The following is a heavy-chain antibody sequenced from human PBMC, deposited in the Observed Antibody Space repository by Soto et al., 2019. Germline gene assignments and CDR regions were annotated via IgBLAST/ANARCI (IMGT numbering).Heavy chain of an antibody. D-gene: IGHD6-13*01. CDR2: IYPGDHET. CDR3: ARSPRSSPYFDY. V-gene: IGHV5-51*01. CDR1: GYTFSNFC. Sequence: PGESLKSSGQCSGYTFSNFCIGWVLQLPWKGLEWMGIIYPGDHETRYSPSFHGKVTISADKSINTAYLQWNSLEASDTAFYFCARSPRSSPYFDYWGQGALVTVSS. J-gene: IGHJ4*02.